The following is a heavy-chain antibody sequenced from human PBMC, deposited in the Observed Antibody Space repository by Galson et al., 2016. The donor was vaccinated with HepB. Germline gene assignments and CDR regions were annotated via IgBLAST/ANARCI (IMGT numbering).Heavy chain of an antibody. CDR3: ATVTKAGANAFDF. CDR1: GYSFSNYW. CDR2: IFPDDSDT. D-gene: IGHD4-17*01. Sequence: QSGAEVKKPGESLKISCKGSGYSFSNYWIGWVRQMPGKGLEWMGIIFPDDSDTRYSPSFQGQVTISADKSISTAYVHWSNLKASDTAMYYCATVTKAGANAFDFWGQGTMVTVSS. V-gene: IGHV5-51*01. J-gene: IGHJ3*01.